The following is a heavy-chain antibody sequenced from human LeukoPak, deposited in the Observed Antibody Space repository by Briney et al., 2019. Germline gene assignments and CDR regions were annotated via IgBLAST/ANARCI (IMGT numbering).Heavy chain of an antibody. Sequence: SVKVSCKASGGTFSSYAISWVRQAPGQGLEWRGGIIPIFGTANYAQKFQGRVTITADESTSTAYMELSSLRSEDTVVYYCASRRGPRGYYYYMDVWGKGTTVTISS. CDR2: IIPIFGTA. D-gene: IGHD1-26*01. CDR3: ASRRGPRGYYYYMDV. J-gene: IGHJ6*03. V-gene: IGHV1-69*01. CDR1: GGTFSSYA.